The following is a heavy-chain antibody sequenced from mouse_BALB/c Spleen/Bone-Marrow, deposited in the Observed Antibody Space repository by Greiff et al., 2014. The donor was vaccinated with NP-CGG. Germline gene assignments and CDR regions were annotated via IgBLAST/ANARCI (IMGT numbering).Heavy chain of an antibody. V-gene: IGHV14-3*02. Sequence: EVKLVESGAEFVKPGASVKLSCTASGFNIKDTYMHWVKQRPEQGLEWIGRIDPANGNTKYDPKFQGKATITADTSSNTAHLQLSSLTSEDTAVYYCARGLLQYYYAMDYWGQGTSVTVSS. CDR3: ARGLLQYYYAMDY. J-gene: IGHJ4*01. CDR2: IDPANGNT. CDR1: GFNIKDTY. D-gene: IGHD2-3*01.